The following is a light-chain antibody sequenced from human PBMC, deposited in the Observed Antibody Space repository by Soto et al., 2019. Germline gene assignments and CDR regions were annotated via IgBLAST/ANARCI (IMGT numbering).Light chain of an antibody. CDR3: QQYNKWPLT. CDR1: QSVSSN. Sequence: EIVMTQSPVTLSVSPGERATLSCRASQSVSSNFAWYQQKPGQAPRLLISGASTRATAIPARFSGSGSGTEFILTISSLQSEDFAVYYGQQYNKWPLTFGGGTKVEIK. V-gene: IGKV3-15*01. J-gene: IGKJ4*01. CDR2: GAS.